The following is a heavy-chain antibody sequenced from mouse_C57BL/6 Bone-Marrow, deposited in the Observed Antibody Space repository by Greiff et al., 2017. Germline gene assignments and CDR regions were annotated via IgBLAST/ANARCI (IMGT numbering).Heavy chain of an antibody. D-gene: IGHD2-3*01. CDR1: GFSFNTYA. J-gene: IGHJ4*01. V-gene: IGHV10-1*01. Sequence: EVQLVESGGGLVQPKGSLKLSCAASGFSFNTYAMNWVRQAPGKGLEWVARIRSKSNNYATYYADSVKDRFTISRADSESMLYLQMNNLKTEDTAMDYCVRHDDYDARDYWGQGTSVTVSS. CDR3: VRHDDYDARDY. CDR2: IRSKSNNYAT.